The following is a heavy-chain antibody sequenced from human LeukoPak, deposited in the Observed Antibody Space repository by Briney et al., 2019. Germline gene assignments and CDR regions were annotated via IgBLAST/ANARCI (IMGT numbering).Heavy chain of an antibody. CDR3: ARPGGAHLWSGYTFDY. CDR2: ICSGGST. Sequence: PGGSLRLSCAASGFTFSDYYMSWVRQAPGKGLEWVSVICSGGSTFFADSVKGRFSLSRDNSKNTLYLQVNSLRAEDTAVYYCARPGGAHLWSGYTFDYWGQGTLVTVSS. CDR1: GFTFSDYY. V-gene: IGHV3-66*04. J-gene: IGHJ4*02. D-gene: IGHD3-3*02.